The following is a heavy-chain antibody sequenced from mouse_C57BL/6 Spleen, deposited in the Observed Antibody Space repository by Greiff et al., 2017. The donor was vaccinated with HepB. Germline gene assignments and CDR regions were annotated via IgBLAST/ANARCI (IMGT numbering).Heavy chain of an antibody. V-gene: IGHV1-52*01. Sequence: VQLKQPGAELVRPGSSVKLSCKASGYTFTSYWMHWVKQRPIQGLEWIGNIDPSDSETHYNQKFKDKATLTVDKSSSTAYMQLSSLTSEDSAVYYCARGIDSSGHGFAYWGQGTLVTVSA. J-gene: IGHJ3*01. CDR3: ARGIDSSGHGFAY. CDR2: IDPSDSET. D-gene: IGHD3-2*02. CDR1: GYTFTSYW.